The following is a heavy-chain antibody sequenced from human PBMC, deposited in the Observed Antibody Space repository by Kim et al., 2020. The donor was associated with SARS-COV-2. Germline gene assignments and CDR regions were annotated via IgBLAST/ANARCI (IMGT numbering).Heavy chain of an antibody. Sequence: NPTYAQGFTGRFVFSVDTSVSTAYLQISSQKAEDTAVYYCARERNYGMDVWGQGTTVTVSS. J-gene: IGHJ6*02. CDR3: ARERNYGMDV. V-gene: IGHV7-4-1*02. CDR2: NP.